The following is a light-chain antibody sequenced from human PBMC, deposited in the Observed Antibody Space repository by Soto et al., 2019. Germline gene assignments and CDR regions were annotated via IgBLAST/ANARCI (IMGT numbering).Light chain of an antibody. Sequence: DIVLTQSPGTLSLSAGERATLSCRASQSVNSNYLAWYQRKPGQAPRLLMYGASNRATGIPDRFSGSGSGTDFILTITSLEPEDFAVYYCQQYSRSPPTFGQGTKVDIK. J-gene: IGKJ1*01. V-gene: IGKV3-20*01. CDR1: QSVNSNY. CDR3: QQYSRSPPT. CDR2: GAS.